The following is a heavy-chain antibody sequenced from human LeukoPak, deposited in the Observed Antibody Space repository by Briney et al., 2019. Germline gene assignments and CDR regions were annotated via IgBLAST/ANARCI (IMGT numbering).Heavy chain of an antibody. CDR2: IYYSGST. Sequence: PSETLSLTXTVSGGSIRSSSYYWGWISQPPGKGLEWIGSIYYSGSTYYNPSLKSRVTISVDTSKNQFSLKLSSVTAADTAVYYCARKSSWDYYYYYMDVWGKGTTVTVSS. CDR1: GGSIRSSSYY. V-gene: IGHV4-39*01. J-gene: IGHJ6*03. D-gene: IGHD6-13*01. CDR3: ARKSSWDYYYYYMDV.